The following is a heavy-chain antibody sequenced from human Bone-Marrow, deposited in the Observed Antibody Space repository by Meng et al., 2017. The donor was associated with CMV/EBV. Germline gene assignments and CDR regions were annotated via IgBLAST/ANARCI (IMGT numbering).Heavy chain of an antibody. CDR3: ARDPRAYFDY. CDR2: IRYDGTNK. Sequence: GESLKISCAASGFTFSNYGMHWVRQAPGKGLEWVAFIRYDGTNKYYADSVKGRFTISRDNSKNTLYLQMNSLRAEDTAVYYCARDPRAYFDYWGQGTLVTVSS. V-gene: IGHV3-30*02. J-gene: IGHJ4*02. CDR1: GFTFSNYG.